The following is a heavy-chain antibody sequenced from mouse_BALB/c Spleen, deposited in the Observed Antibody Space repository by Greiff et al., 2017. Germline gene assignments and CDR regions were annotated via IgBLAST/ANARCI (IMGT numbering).Heavy chain of an antibody. CDR2: IDPANGNT. Sequence: EVQLQQSGAELVKPGASVKLSCTASGFNIKDTYMHWVKQRPEQGLEWIGRIDPANGNTKYDPKFQGKATITADTSSNTAYLQLSSLTSEDTAVYYCAGIYYDYDVGYWGQGTTLTVSS. CDR3: AGIYYDYDVGY. CDR1: GFNIKDTY. D-gene: IGHD2-4*01. V-gene: IGHV14-3*02. J-gene: IGHJ2*01.